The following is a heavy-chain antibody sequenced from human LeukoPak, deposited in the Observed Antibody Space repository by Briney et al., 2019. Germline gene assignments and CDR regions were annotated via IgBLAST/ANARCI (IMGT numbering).Heavy chain of an antibody. CDR1: GFTFSSYA. V-gene: IGHV3-23*01. J-gene: IGHJ2*01. CDR3: AKGGIMQSSSPGLQYFDL. Sequence: GGSLRLSCAASGFTFSSYAMSGVRQAPGKGLEWVSVIGDSGGSTYYADSVKGRFTISRDNSKNTLYLQMNSLRAEDTAVYYCAKGGIMQSSSPGLQYFDLWGRGTLVSVSS. CDR2: IGDSGGST. D-gene: IGHD6-6*01.